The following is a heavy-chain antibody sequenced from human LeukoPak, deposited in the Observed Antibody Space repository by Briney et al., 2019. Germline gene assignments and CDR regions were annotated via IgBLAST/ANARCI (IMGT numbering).Heavy chain of an antibody. CDR3: AKSTRAVMAMMDV. J-gene: IGHJ6*04. D-gene: IGHD3-16*01. CDR2: LSWNSGNI. V-gene: IGHV3-9*01. Sequence: GGSLRLSCAASGFTFDDYAMHWVRQAPGKGLEWVSGLSWNSGNIGYADSVKGRFTISRDNAKNSLFLQMNSLRAEDTAVYFCAKSTRAVMAMMDVWGKGTTVTVSS. CDR1: GFTFDDYA.